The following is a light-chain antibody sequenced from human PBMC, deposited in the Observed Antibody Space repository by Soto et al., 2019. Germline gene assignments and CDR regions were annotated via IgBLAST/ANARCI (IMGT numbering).Light chain of an antibody. V-gene: IGLV1-51*01. CDR3: GTWDSSLSVGV. Sequence: QSVLTQPPSVSAAPGQKVTISCSGSNSNIGNNYVSWYQQRPGTAPKLLIYDNNKRPSGIPDRFSGSKSGTSATLGITGLQTGDEADYYCGTWDSSLSVGVFGGGTKVTVL. J-gene: IGLJ2*01. CDR2: DNN. CDR1: NSNIGNNY.